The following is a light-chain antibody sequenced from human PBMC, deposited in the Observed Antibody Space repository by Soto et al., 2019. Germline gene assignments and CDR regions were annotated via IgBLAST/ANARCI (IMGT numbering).Light chain of an antibody. CDR2: DAY. J-gene: IGKJ4*01. Sequence: VLTQSPATLSLSPGDRATLSCRASQSVFGYLAWYQHKPGQAPRLLIYDAYKRATGVPARFSGSGSETDFTLIIISLEPEDFAVYYCQQRSDSPPLTFGGGTRVEIK. CDR1: QSVFGY. CDR3: QQRSDSPPLT. V-gene: IGKV3-11*01.